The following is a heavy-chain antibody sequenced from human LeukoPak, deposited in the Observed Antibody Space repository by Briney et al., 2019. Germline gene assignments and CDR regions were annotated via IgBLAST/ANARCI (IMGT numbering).Heavy chain of an antibody. Sequence: GGSLRLSCAASGFTFRFYAMSWVRQSPGRGLEWVSAISGSGGSTYFADSVKGRFTISRDNSKNTLYLQMSNLRAEDTAVYYCAKDSSTSWYSGEEYYFDSWGQGTLVTVSS. D-gene: IGHD6-13*01. V-gene: IGHV3-23*01. CDR1: GFTFRFYA. J-gene: IGHJ4*02. CDR2: ISGSGGST. CDR3: AKDSSTSWYSGEEYYFDS.